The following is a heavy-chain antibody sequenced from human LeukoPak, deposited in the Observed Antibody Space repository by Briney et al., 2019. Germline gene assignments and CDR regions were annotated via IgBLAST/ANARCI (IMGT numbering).Heavy chain of an antibody. Sequence: SETLSLTCTVSGGSISYYYWSWIRQPAGKGLEWIGRIYTSGSTNYNPSLKSRVTMSVDTSKNQFSLKLSSVTAADTAVYYCARARGYSGYDPKYYYYYYGMDVWGQGTTVTVSS. V-gene: IGHV4-4*07. CDR3: ARARGYSGYDPKYYYYYYGMDV. D-gene: IGHD5-12*01. J-gene: IGHJ6*02. CDR2: IYTSGST. CDR1: GGSISYYY.